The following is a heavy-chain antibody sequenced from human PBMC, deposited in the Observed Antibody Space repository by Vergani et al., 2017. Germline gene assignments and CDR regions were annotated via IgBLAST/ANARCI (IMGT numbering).Heavy chain of an antibody. CDR3: AREHGEYYDYYGMDV. Sequence: QVQLVQSGAEVKKPGASVKVSCKASGYTFTGYYMHWVRQAPGQGLEWMGWINPNSGGTNYAQKFQGRVTMTRDTSISTAYMELSRLRSDDTAVYYCAREHGEYYDYYGMDVLSQATTVIVSS. J-gene: IGHJ6*02. CDR1: GYTFTGYY. CDR2: INPNSGGT. D-gene: IGHD4-17*01. V-gene: IGHV1-2*02.